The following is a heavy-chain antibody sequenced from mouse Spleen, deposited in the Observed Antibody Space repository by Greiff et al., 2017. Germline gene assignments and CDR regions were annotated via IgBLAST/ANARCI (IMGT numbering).Heavy chain of an antibody. CDR3: VRGKRDWYFDV. CDR2: IRSKSNNYAT. V-gene: IGHV10-1*01. CDR1: GFSFNTYA. Sequence: EVQVVESGGGLVQPKGSLKLSCAASGFSFNTYAMNWVRQAPGKGLEWVARIRSKSNNYATYYADSVKDRFTISRDDSESMLYLQMNNLKTEDTAMYYCVRGKRDWYFDVWGAGTTVTVSS. J-gene: IGHJ1*01.